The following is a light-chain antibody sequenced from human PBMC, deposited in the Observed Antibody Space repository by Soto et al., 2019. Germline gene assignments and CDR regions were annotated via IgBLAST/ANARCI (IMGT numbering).Light chain of an antibody. CDR2: GAS. CDR3: QKYNNWPRT. V-gene: IGKV3-15*01. CDR1: QSVSSN. J-gene: IGKJ1*01. Sequence: EIVMTPSQATLSVSPAQRSSLSCKASQSVSSNLAWYQQRPGQAPRLLISGASGRATGIPARFSGSGSGTEFTLTVSSLQSEDFAVYYCQKYNNWPRTFGQGTKGDIK.